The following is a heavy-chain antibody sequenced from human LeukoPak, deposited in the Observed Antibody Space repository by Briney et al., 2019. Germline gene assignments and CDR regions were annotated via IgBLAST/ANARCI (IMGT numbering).Heavy chain of an antibody. J-gene: IGHJ5*02. V-gene: IGHV3-64*01. Sequence: GGSLRLSCAASGFTFSSYAMHWVRQAPGKGLEYVSAISSNGGSTYYANSVKGRFTISRDNSKNTLYLQMGDLRAEDMAVYYCARVVSGWFDPWGQGTLVTVSS. CDR3: ARVVSGWFDP. CDR1: GFTFSSYA. CDR2: ISSNGGST. D-gene: IGHD2-15*01.